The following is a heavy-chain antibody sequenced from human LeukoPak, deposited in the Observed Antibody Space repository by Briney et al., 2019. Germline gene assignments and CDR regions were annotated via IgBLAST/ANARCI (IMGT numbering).Heavy chain of an antibody. D-gene: IGHD6-6*01. CDR3: ARRFSSSTLDY. V-gene: IGHV3-30*04. CDR2: ISYDGSNK. J-gene: IGHJ4*02. Sequence: GGSLRLSCAASGFTFSSYAMHWVRQAPGKGLEWVAVISYDGSNKYYADSVKGRFTISRDNSKNTLYLQMNSLRAEDTAVYYCARRFSSSTLDYWGQGTLVTDSS. CDR1: GFTFSSYA.